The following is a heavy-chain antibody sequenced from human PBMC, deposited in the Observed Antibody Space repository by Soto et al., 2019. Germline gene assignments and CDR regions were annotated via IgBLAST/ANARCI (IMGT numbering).Heavy chain of an antibody. J-gene: IGHJ3*02. CDR1: GGTFSSYA. V-gene: IGHV1-69*13. Sequence: SVKVSCKASGGTFSSYAISWVRQAPGQGLEWMGGIIPIFGTANYAQKFQGRVTITADESTSTAYMELSSLRSEDTAVYYCARDSSVAEAWLHGFDIWGQGTMVTVSS. CDR3: ARDSSVAEAWLHGFDI. D-gene: IGHD6-19*01. CDR2: IIPIFGTA.